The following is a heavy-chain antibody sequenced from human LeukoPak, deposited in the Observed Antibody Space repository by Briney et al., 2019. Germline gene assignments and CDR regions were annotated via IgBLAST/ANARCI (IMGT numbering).Heavy chain of an antibody. V-gene: IGHV4-4*07. J-gene: IGHJ3*02. CDR2: IYTSGST. CDR1: GGSISSYY. D-gene: IGHD3-9*01. Sequence: SATLFLTCTVSGGSISSYYWSWIRQPAGKGLEWIGRIYTSGSTNYNPSLKSRVTMSVDMSKNQFSLKLSSVTAADTAVYYCARVAVHYDILTGYYPVSGAFDIWGQGTMVTVSS. CDR3: ARVAVHYDILTGYYPVSGAFDI.